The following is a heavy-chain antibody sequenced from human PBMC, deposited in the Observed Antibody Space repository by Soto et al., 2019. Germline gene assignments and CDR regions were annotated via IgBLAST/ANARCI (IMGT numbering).Heavy chain of an antibody. CDR2: IYYSGST. V-gene: IGHV4-59*01. J-gene: IGHJ5*02. Sequence: SETLSLTCTVSGGSISSYYWSWIRQPPGKGLEWIGSIYYSGSTNYNPSLKSRVAISVDTSKNQFSLKLSSVTAADTAVYYCAHYYYDSSGRFDPWGQGTLVTVSS. CDR3: AHYYYDSSGRFDP. D-gene: IGHD3-22*01. CDR1: GGSISSYY.